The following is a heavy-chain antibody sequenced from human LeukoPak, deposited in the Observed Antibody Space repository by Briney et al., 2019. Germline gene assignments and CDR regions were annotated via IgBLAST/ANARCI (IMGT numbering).Heavy chain of an antibody. Sequence: GGSLRLSCAASGFTFSSYAMRWVRQAPGKGLEWVSAISGSGGGTYYADSVKGRFTISRDNSKNTLYLQMNSLRAKDTAVYSGAKENSSGWFIVEPIDYWGQGTMVTVSS. V-gene: IGHV3-23*01. CDR3: AKENSSGWFIVEPIDY. J-gene: IGHJ4*02. D-gene: IGHD6-19*01. CDR2: ISGSGGGT. CDR1: GFTFSSYA.